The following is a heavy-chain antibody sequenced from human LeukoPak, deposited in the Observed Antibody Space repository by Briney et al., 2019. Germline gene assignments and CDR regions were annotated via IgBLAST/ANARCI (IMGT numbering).Heavy chain of an antibody. CDR3: ATSYSSSSSWFDP. V-gene: IGHV4-39*01. Sequence: PSETLSLTCTVSGGSISSSSYYWGWIRQPPGKGLEWIGSIYYSGSTYYNPSLKSRVTISVDTSKNQFSLKLSSVTAADTAVYHCATSYSSSSSWFDPWGQGTLVTVSS. CDR2: IYYSGST. CDR1: GGSISSSSYY. D-gene: IGHD6-13*01. J-gene: IGHJ5*02.